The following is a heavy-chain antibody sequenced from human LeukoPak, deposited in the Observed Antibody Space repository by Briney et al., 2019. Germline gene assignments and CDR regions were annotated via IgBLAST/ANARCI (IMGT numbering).Heavy chain of an antibody. V-gene: IGHV3-7*01. CDR1: GLTFSNSW. D-gene: IGHD1-7*01. CDR2: INPDGSDK. Sequence: GGSLRLSCAASGLTFSNSWMTWVRQAPGKGLEWLANINPDGSDKYYVDSMKGRFAISRDNAKNSLYLQIDGLRDDDTAVYYCARHSDWSYDYWGQGTLVIVSS. J-gene: IGHJ4*02. CDR3: ARHSDWSYDY.